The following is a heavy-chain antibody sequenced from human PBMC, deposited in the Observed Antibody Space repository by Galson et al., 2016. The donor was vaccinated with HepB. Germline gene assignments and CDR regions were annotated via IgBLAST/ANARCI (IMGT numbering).Heavy chain of an antibody. Sequence: SLRLSCAASGFPFTTSALNWVRQAPGKGLQWVSFISGSGTTTFYTDSVKGRFTISRDNSKNKLYLQMDGLRAEDTAVYSCAKPRRYNHDALHIWGQGTMVTVSS. J-gene: IGHJ3*02. CDR1: GFPFTTSA. CDR3: AKPRRYNHDALHI. CDR2: ISGSGTTT. D-gene: IGHD5-18*01. V-gene: IGHV3-23*01.